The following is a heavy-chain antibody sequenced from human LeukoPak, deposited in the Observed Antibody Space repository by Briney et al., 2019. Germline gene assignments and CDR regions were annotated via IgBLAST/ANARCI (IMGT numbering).Heavy chain of an antibody. Sequence: ASVKVSCKASGGTFSSYAISWVRQAPGQGLEWMGGIIPIFGTANYAQKFQGRVTITADESTSTAYMELSSLRSEGTAVYYCARSPVDNWNYGDYFDYWGQGTLVTVSS. J-gene: IGHJ4*02. CDR1: GGTFSSYA. V-gene: IGHV1-69*13. D-gene: IGHD1-7*01. CDR3: ARSPVDNWNYGDYFDY. CDR2: IIPIFGTA.